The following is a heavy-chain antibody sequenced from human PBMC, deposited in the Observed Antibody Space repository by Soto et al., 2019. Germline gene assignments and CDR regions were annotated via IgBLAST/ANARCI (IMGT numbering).Heavy chain of an antibody. CDR1: GSSINSYGHF. V-gene: IGHV4-31*03. J-gene: IGHJ5*02. CDR3: SRGSDSTGSCLDP. Sequence: SETLSLTCTVSGSSINSYGHFWSWVRQFPGKGVEWIGNIYANGSTYYLPSLKSRLTMSVETSKRQFSLKLKSVTSADTAVYFCSRGSDSTGSCLDPWGRGTPVTVSS. CDR2: IYANGST. D-gene: IGHD2-8*02.